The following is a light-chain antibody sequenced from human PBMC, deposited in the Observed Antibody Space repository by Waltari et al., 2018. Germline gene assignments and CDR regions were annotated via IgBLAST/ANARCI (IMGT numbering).Light chain of an antibody. J-gene: IGKJ3*01. CDR3: RQTLKFPFT. CDR2: EVS. V-gene: IGKV2D-29*01. CDR1: QSLLHSDGKTY. Sequence: DIVMTQTPLSLSVTPGQSASISCRSSQSLLHSDGKTYLYWYLQRPGQPPHLLIYEVSNRFSGVPDRFSGIGSGTDFTLMISRVEAEDVGIYFCRQTLKFPFTFGPGTKVDI.